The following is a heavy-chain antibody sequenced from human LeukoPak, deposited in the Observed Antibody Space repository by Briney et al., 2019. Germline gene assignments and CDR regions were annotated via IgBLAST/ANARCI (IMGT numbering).Heavy chain of an antibody. J-gene: IGHJ4*02. Sequence: SETLSLTCAVNGGSFSGYYWSWIRQPPGKGLEWIGEINHSGSTNYNPSLKSRVTISVDTSKNQFSLKLSSVTAADTAVYYCARGGGSSAEGFGYWGQGTLVTVSS. V-gene: IGHV4-34*01. CDR3: ARGGGSSAEGFGY. D-gene: IGHD6-6*01. CDR1: GGSFSGYY. CDR2: INHSGST.